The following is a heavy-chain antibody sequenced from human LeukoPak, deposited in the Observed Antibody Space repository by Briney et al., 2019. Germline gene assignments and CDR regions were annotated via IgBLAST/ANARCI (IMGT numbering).Heavy chain of an antibody. V-gene: IGHV3-7*01. J-gene: IGHJ5*02. CDR2: IKQDGSEK. Sequence: PGGSLRLSCAASGFTFSSYWMSWVRQAPGKGLEWVANIKQDGSEKYYVDSVKGRFTISRDNSKNTLYLQMNSLRAEDTAVYYCARDRGGIVVVPAAAFDPWGQGTLVTVSS. CDR3: ARDRGGIVVVPAAAFDP. D-gene: IGHD2-2*01. CDR1: GFTFSSYW.